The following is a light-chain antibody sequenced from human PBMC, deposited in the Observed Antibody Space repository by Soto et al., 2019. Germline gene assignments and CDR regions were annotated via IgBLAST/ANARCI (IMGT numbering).Light chain of an antibody. Sequence: QSVLTQPASVSGSPGQSITISCTGTSSDVGGYNYVSWYQQVTGKAPKLMIYGVTYRPSGVSNRFSGSKSGNTASLTISGLQAEDEADYYCSSYTSSSTYVFGTGTKVTVL. CDR3: SSYTSSSTYV. J-gene: IGLJ1*01. CDR2: GVT. V-gene: IGLV2-14*01. CDR1: SSDVGGYNY.